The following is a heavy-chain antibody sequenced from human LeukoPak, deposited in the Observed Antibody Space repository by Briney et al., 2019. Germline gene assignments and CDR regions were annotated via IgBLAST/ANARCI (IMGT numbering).Heavy chain of an antibody. CDR1: GGSISSYY. CDR3: ARDQGYSRGTSWFDP. CDR2: IYYSGST. Sequence: SETLSLTCTVSGGSISSYYWSWIRQPPGKGLEWIGYIYYSGSTNYNPSLKSRVTISVDTSKNQFSLKLSSVTAADTAVYYCARDQGYSRGTSWFDPWGQGTLVTVSS. J-gene: IGHJ5*02. D-gene: IGHD6-19*01. V-gene: IGHV4-59*01.